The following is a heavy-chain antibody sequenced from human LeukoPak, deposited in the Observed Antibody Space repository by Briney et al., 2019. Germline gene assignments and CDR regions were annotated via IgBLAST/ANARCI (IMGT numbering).Heavy chain of an antibody. V-gene: IGHV4-34*01. CDR2: INHSGST. D-gene: IGHD3-16*01. J-gene: IGHJ4*02. CDR3: ARGRTVWDY. CDR1: GGPFSDYY. Sequence: PSETLSLTCAVYGGPFSDYYWSWIRQPPGKGLEWIGEINHSGSTNYNPSLKSRVTISVDTSRNQFSLKLSSVTAADTAMYYCARGRTVWDYWGQGILVTVSS.